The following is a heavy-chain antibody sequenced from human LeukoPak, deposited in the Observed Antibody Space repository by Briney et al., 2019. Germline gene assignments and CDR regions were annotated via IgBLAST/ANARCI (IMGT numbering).Heavy chain of an antibody. Sequence: SETLSLTCTVSGGSISSYYWSWIRQPAGKGLEWIGRIYTSGSTNYNPSLKSRVTMSVDTSKNQFSLKLSSVTAADTAVYYCASTDTAMVIDAFDIWGQGTMVTASS. D-gene: IGHD5-18*01. CDR2: IYTSGST. CDR3: ASTDTAMVIDAFDI. V-gene: IGHV4-4*07. CDR1: GGSISSYY. J-gene: IGHJ3*02.